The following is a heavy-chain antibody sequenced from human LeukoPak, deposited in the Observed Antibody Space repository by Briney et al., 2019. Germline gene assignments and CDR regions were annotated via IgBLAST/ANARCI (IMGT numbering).Heavy chain of an antibody. CDR2: ISAYTGDT. J-gene: IGHJ3*01. CDR1: GYTFTDYG. D-gene: IGHD3-22*01. Sequence: APVKVSCKTSGYTFTDYGISWVRQAPGQGLEWMGWISAYTGDTGYSQKFQGRVTMTADTSTSTAYMELRSLRSDDTAVYYCARGRHYHDTTGYYAFNFWGQGTMVTVWGQGTMVTVSS. CDR3: ARGRHYHDTTGYYAFNFWGQGTMVTV. V-gene: IGHV1-18*01.